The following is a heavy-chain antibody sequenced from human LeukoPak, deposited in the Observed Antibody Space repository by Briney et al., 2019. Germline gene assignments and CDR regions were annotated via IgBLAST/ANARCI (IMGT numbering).Heavy chain of an antibody. CDR2: IWRGGNYK. CDR1: GFNFRMHA. J-gene: IGHJ5*02. Sequence: GRSLTLSCSASGFNFRMHAMHWVRQAPGKGLEWVAMIWRGGNYKFYVDSVKGRSTIFRDDSRSMLYLQMDSLTAEDTAVYYCVIDPPDSGWAFWSWGQGALVTVSS. D-gene: IGHD6-19*01. V-gene: IGHV3-33*01. CDR3: VIDPPDSGWAFWS.